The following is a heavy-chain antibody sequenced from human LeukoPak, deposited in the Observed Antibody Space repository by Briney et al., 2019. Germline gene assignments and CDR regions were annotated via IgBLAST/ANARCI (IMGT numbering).Heavy chain of an antibody. Sequence: GGSLRLSCAASGFTFSRHWLSWVRQAPGKGLEWVANIEQDGGEKYYLDSVKGRFTIFRDNAKNSMYLQMNSLRPEDTAVYYCARDYYGDYPFYFDSWGQGTLVTVSS. CDR2: IEQDGGEK. V-gene: IGHV3-7*01. CDR1: GFTFSRHW. CDR3: ARDYYGDYPFYFDS. D-gene: IGHD4-17*01. J-gene: IGHJ4*02.